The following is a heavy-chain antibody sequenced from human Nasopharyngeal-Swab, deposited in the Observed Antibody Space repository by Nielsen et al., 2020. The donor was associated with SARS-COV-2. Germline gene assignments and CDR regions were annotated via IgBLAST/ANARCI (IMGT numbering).Heavy chain of an antibody. Sequence: GVLRLSCTVSGFTFPDYWMHWLRQSPGKGPVWLSRIDNDGSSTTYADSVRGRFTISRDNARNTLFLQLHSLRAEDTAVYYCARESYSWSWYGPDYWGQGTQVTVSS. CDR1: GFTFPDYW. CDR2: IDNDGSST. D-gene: IGHD1-26*01. CDR3: ARESYSWSWYGPDY. V-gene: IGHV3-74*03. J-gene: IGHJ4*02.